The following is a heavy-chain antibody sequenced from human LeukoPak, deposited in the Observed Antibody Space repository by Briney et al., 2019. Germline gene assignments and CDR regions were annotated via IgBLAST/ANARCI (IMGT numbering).Heavy chain of an antibody. CDR1: GFTFGDYA. CDR3: TRSCSGYLETRSDRVSDY. J-gene: IGHJ4*02. CDR2: IRSKAYGGTT. V-gene: IGHV3-49*03. D-gene: IGHD3-22*01. Sequence: GGSLRLSCTASGFTFGDYAMSWFRQAPGKGLEWVGFIRSKAYGGTTEYAASVKGRFTISRDDSKSIAYLQMNSLKTEDTAVYYCTRSCSGYLETRSDRVSDYWGQGTLVTVSS.